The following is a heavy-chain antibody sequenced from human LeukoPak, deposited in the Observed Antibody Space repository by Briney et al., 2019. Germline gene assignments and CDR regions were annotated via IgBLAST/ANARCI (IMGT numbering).Heavy chain of an antibody. J-gene: IGHJ4*02. CDR1: GGSFSGYY. CDR2: INHSGST. D-gene: IGHD3-9*01. V-gene: IGHV4-34*01. Sequence: PSETLSLTCAVYGGSFSGYYWSWIRQPPGKGLEWIGEINHSGSTNYNPSLKSRVTISVDTSKNQFSLKLSSVTAADTAVYYCARGDHYDILTGYYGEGLTYFDYWGQGTLVTVSS. CDR3: ARGDHYDILTGYYGEGLTYFDY.